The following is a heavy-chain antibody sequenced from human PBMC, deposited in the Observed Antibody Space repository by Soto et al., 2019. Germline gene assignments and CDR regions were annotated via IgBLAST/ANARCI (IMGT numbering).Heavy chain of an antibody. CDR1: GFTFGGSA. CDR2: ITSSGSEV. Sequence: VQLLESGGGLVQPGGSLSLSCAAPGFTFGGSALPGVRQAPGKWLEYVSSITSSGSEVFHAASVKGRFTMSRDNSKNMLYLQMNSLRAEDTAVYYCAKEGYDSGWYWDSWGQGALVTVSS. J-gene: IGHJ4*02. V-gene: IGHV3-23*01. CDR3: AKEGYDSGWYWDS. D-gene: IGHD6-19*01.